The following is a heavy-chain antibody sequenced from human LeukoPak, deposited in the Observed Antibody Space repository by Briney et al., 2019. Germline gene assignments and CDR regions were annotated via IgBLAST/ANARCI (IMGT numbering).Heavy chain of an antibody. CDR3: AGGSRMEV. Sequence: GGSLRLSCAVSGFPFSNSWMYWVRQAPGKGLEGVANIKKDGSGISYVDSVKGRFIISRDNARNSLYLQMNSLRVEDTAVYFCAGGSRMEVWGKGTAVTVSS. CDR1: GFPFSNSW. J-gene: IGHJ6*04. V-gene: IGHV3-7*03. CDR2: IKKDGSGI. D-gene: IGHD1-26*01.